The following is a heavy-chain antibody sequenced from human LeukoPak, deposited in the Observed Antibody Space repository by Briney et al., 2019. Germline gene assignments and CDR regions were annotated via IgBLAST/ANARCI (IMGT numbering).Heavy chain of an antibody. CDR2: IYSCGST. CDR3: ARGGSALDY. J-gene: IGHJ4*02. V-gene: IGHV3-53*01. CDR1: GFTVSSNY. Sequence: PGGSLRLSCAVSGFTVSSNYMSWVRQAPGKGLEGVSVIYSCGSTYYADSVKGRFTISRDNSKNTLYLQMNSLRAEDTAVYYCARGGSALDYWGQGTLVTVSS.